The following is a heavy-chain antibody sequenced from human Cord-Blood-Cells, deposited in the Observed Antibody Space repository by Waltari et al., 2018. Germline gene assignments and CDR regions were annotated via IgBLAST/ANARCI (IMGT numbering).Heavy chain of an antibody. V-gene: IGHV1-69*01. J-gene: IGHJ4*02. CDR3: ARGSPINDFWSGYPYYFDY. CDR2: IIPIFGTA. CDR1: GGTFSSYA. Sequence: QVQLVQSGAEVKKPGSSVKVSCKASGGTFSSYAISWVRQAPGQGLEWMGGIIPIFGTANYAQKFQGRVTITADESTSTAYMELSSLRSEDTAVYYCARGSPINDFWSGYPYYFDYWGQGTLVTVSS. D-gene: IGHD3-3*01.